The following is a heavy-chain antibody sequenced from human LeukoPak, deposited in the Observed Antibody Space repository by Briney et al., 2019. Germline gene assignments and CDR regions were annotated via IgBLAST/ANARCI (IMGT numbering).Heavy chain of an antibody. CDR2: ISSSSSTI. Sequence: TGGSLRLSCAASGFTFSSYSMNWVRQAPGKGLEWVSYISSSSSTIYYADSVKGRFTISRDNAKNSLYLQMNSLRAEDTAVYYCARVRGIAAAGKGWFDPWGQGTLVTVSS. V-gene: IGHV3-48*01. D-gene: IGHD6-13*01. CDR1: GFTFSSYS. CDR3: ARVRGIAAAGKGWFDP. J-gene: IGHJ5*02.